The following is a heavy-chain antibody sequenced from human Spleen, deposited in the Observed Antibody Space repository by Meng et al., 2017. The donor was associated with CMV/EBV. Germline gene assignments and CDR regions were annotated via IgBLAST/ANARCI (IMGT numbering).Heavy chain of an antibody. V-gene: IGHV2-5*01. CDR1: GFSPRSSGVG. Sequence: FSGFSPRSSGVGVGWIRQPPGKALEWLALIYWNDDRRYSPSLRTRLTITKDTSKNQVVLTMTNMDPVDTATYYCAHRLYSSSPVRKWGQGTLVTVSS. J-gene: IGHJ4*02. CDR2: IYWNDDR. D-gene: IGHD6-6*01. CDR3: AHRLYSSSPVRK.